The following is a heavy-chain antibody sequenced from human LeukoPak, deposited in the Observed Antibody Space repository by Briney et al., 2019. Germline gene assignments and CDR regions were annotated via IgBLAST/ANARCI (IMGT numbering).Heavy chain of an antibody. J-gene: IGHJ5*02. D-gene: IGHD5-18*01. CDR3: AGRYGYGQTWFDP. CDR2: IYHSGST. V-gene: IGHV4-38-2*01. CDR1: GYSISSGYY. Sequence: SSETLSLTCAVSGYSISSGYYWGWIRQPPGKGLEWIGSIYHSGSTYYNPSLKSRVTISVDTSKNQFPLKLSSVTAADTAVYYCAGRYGYGQTWFDPWGQGTLVTVSS.